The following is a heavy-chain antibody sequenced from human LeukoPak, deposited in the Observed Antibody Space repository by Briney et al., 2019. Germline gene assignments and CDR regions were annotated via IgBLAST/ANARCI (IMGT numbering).Heavy chain of an antibody. CDR3: ARARPYCGGDCYSDY. J-gene: IGHJ4*02. CDR1: GGTFSSYA. V-gene: IGHV1-69*01. CDR2: IIPIFGTA. Sequence: ASVKVSCTASGGTFSSYAISWVRQAPGQGLEWMGGIIPIFGTANYAQKFQGRVTITADESTSTAYMELSSLRSDDTAVYYCARARPYCGGDCYSDYWGQGTLVTVSS. D-gene: IGHD2-21*02.